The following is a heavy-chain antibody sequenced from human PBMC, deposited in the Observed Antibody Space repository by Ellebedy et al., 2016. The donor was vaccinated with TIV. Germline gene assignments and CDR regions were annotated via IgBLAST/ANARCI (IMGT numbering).Heavy chain of an antibody. D-gene: IGHD6-13*01. CDR2: IKQDGSEK. V-gene: IGHV3-7*01. CDR1: GFPFSSYW. Sequence: GESLKISCAASGFPFSSYWMSWVRQAPGKGLEWVANIKQDGSEKYYVDSVKGRFTMSRDNAKDSLYLQMNSLRVEDTAVYYCARTGGASSWYVFWGRGTLVTVSS. CDR3: ARTGGASSWYVF. J-gene: IGHJ2*01.